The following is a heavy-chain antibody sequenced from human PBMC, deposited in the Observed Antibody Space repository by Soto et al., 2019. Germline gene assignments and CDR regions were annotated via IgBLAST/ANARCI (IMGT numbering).Heavy chain of an antibody. CDR1: GYALTGYL. CDR2: INAGNGNT. J-gene: IGHJ6*02. CDR3: ARERVTMVRGVIISGYYYGMDV. D-gene: IGHD3-10*01. Sequence: APVKVSCKAFGYALTGYLSSRGRQAPEQRLEWMGWINAGNGNTKYSQKFQVRVTITRDTSASTAYMELSSLRSEDTAVYYCARERVTMVRGVIISGYYYGMDVWGQGTTVTVSS. V-gene: IGHV1-3*01.